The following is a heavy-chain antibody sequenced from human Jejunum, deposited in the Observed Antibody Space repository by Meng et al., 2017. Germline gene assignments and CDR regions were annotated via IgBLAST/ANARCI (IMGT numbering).Heavy chain of an antibody. CDR2: INDSGST. J-gene: IGHJ4*02. Sequence: QVKLQQWGAGLVKPSETLSLTCAVYGGSISDYYWTCIRQPPGKGLEWIGEINDSGSTNYNPSLKSRVTISVDTSKSQFYLRVSSVTAADTAVYYCARGNEYSNYGADFWGQGTLVTVSS. CDR1: GGSISDYY. V-gene: IGHV4-34*01. D-gene: IGHD4-11*01. CDR3: ARGNEYSNYGADF.